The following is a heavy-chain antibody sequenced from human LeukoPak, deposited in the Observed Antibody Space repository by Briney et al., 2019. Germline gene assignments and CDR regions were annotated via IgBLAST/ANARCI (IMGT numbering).Heavy chain of an antibody. D-gene: IGHD5-24*01. CDR1: GVSISSRNW. Sequence: SGTLSLTCGVSGVSISSRNWWCWVRQPPGKGLEWIGETYHSGSTNYNPSLKNRVTISVDKSKNQFSLKLTSVTAADTAVYYCARESRGPDYWGQGTLVTVSS. CDR3: ARESRGPDY. CDR2: TYHSGST. V-gene: IGHV4-4*02. J-gene: IGHJ4*02.